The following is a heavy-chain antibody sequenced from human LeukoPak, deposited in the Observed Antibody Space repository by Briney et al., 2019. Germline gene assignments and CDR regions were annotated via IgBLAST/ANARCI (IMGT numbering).Heavy chain of an antibody. CDR2: IDWDDDK. Sequence: SGPTLVNPTQTLTLTCTFSGFSLSTSGMCVSWIRQPPGKALEWLARIDWDDDKYYSTSLKTRLTTSKDTSKNQVVLTMTNMDPVDTATYYCARIGVATIPDYWGQGTLVTVSS. J-gene: IGHJ4*02. D-gene: IGHD5-24*01. CDR1: GFSLSTSGMC. V-gene: IGHV2-70*11. CDR3: ARIGVATIPDY.